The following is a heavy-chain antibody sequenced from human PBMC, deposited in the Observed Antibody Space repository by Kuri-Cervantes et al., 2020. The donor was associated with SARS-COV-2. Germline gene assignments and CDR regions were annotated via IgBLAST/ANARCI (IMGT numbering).Heavy chain of an antibody. V-gene: IGHV3-21*01. D-gene: IGHD2-2*01. CDR3: ARDSSPTHSAGPAAIGC. CDR2: ISSSSSYI. CDR1: VFTFSSYS. Sequence: GESLKISCAASVFTFSSYSMNWVRQAPGKGLEWVSSISSSSSYIYYADSVKGRFTISRDNAKNSLYLQMNSLRAEDTAVYYCARDSSPTHSAGPAAIGCWGQGTLVTVSS. J-gene: IGHJ4*02.